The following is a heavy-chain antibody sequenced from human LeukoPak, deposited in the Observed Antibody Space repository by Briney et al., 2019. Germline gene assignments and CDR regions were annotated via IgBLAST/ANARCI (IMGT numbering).Heavy chain of an antibody. CDR3: ARRGGTVTALDY. D-gene: IGHD2-21*02. CDR1: GYTFTSYY. J-gene: IGHJ4*02. CDR2: INPSGGST. V-gene: IGHV1-46*03. Sequence: ASVKVSCKASGYTFTSYYMHWVRQAPRQGLEWMGIINPSGGSTSYAQKFQGRVTMTRDTSTSTVYMELSSLRSEDTAVYYCARRGGTVTALDYWGQGTLVTVSS.